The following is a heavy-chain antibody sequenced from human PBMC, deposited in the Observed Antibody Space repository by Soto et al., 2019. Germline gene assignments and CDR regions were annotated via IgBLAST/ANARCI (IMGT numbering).Heavy chain of an antibody. J-gene: IGHJ4*02. CDR1: GVSVNSGSFY. CDR3: AFPATADFDY. V-gene: IGHV4-61*03. CDR2: ISYSGTT. Sequence: SETLSLTCTVSGVSVNSGSFYWAWIRQPPGKGLEWIGFISYSGTTNYSPSLKSRVNIAVDMSTNHFSMTLSSLTAADTALYYCAFPATADFDYWGKGIMVTVSS. D-gene: IGHD6-13*01.